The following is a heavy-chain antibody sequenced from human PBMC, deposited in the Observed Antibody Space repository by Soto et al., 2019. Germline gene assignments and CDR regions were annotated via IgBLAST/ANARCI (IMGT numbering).Heavy chain of an antibody. CDR3: ARGGWQLPGYYFDS. V-gene: IGHV3-48*01. D-gene: IGHD2-15*01. Sequence: GGSLRLSCAPSGXDFSSYGMAWVRQAPGKGLEWVSFISKSSSIIYYADSVKGRFTISRDNAKNSLYLQMNSLRGEDTAVYFCARGGWQLPGYYFDSWGQGALVTVSS. CDR1: GXDFSSYG. CDR2: ISKSSSII. J-gene: IGHJ4*02.